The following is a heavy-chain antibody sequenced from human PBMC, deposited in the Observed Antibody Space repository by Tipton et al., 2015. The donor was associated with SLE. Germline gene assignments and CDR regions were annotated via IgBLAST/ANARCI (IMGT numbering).Heavy chain of an antibody. D-gene: IGHD6-13*01. CDR2: IYSSGST. V-gene: IGHV4-59*11. Sequence: TLSLTCTVSGDSISSHYWSWIRQPPGKGLDWIGYIYSSGSTNYNPSLKSRVTISVDTSKNQFSLKLSSVTAADTAVYYCARLLYTSNWYNPLGYFQYWGQGTLVTVSS. CDR3: ARLLYTSNWYNPLGYFQY. J-gene: IGHJ1*01. CDR1: GDSISSHY.